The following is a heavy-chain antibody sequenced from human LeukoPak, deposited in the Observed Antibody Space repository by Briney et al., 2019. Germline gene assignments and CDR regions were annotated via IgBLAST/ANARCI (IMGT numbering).Heavy chain of an antibody. CDR2: VYSSGST. V-gene: IGHV4-39*01. D-gene: IGHD4-23*01. CDR1: GGSHSSSSYY. CDR3: ARITPGGNSGYY. Sequence: PSQTLSLTRTVSGGSHSSSSYYWGWIRQPPGKGLEWIGSVYSSGSTYYNPSLKSRVTISVDTSKNQFSLKLTSVTAADTAVYYCARITPGGNSGYYWGQGTLVTVSS. J-gene: IGHJ4*02.